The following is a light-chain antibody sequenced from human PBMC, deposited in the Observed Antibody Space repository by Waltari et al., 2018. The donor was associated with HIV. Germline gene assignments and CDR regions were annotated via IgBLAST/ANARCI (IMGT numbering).Light chain of an antibody. V-gene: IGKV1-39*01. Sequence: DIQMTQSPPSLSASVGDRVTISCRASQSISTYLNWYQQKPGKAPKLLIYAASSLQSGVPLRFSGSGSGTDFTLTISNQQPEDFATYYCQQTYSTPPTFGQGTRLEIK. CDR1: QSISTY. J-gene: IGKJ5*01. CDR2: AAS. CDR3: QQTYSTPPT.